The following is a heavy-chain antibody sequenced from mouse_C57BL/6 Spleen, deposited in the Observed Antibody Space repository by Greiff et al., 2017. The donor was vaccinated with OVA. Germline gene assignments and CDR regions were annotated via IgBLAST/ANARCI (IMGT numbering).Heavy chain of an antibody. CDR1: GYTFTSYW. V-gene: IGHV1-50*01. Sequence: QVQLQQPGAEFVKPGASVKLSCKASGYTFTSYWMPWVKQRPGQGLEWIGDIDHSDSYTNYNENFKGKATLTVDTPSSTAYMQLSSLTSEDYAVYYCASNYFDYWGQGTTLTVSS. CDR2: IDHSDSYT. J-gene: IGHJ2*01. CDR3: ASNYFDY.